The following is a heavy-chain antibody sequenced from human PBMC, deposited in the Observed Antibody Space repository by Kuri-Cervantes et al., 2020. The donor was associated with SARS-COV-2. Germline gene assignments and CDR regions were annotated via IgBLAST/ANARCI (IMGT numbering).Heavy chain of an antibody. V-gene: IGHV1-69*04. CDR2: IIPILGIA. CDR3: ARDVLRRTLLAQSYAFDI. CDR1: GGTFSSYA. Sequence: SVKVSCKASGGTFSSYAISWVRQAPGQGLEWMGRIIPILGIANYAQKFQGRVTITADKSTSTAYMELSSLRSEDTAVYYCARDVLRRTLLAQSYAFDIWGQGTMVTVSS. J-gene: IGHJ3*02. D-gene: IGHD2-15*01.